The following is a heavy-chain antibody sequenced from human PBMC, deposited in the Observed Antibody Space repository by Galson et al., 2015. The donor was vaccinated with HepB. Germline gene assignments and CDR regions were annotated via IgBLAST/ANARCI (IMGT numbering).Heavy chain of an antibody. V-gene: IGHV4-59*01. J-gene: IGHJ6*02. CDR3: ARGFEHPAVADGRDV. CDR1: GGSISSYY. D-gene: IGHD6-19*01. CDR2: IYYSGST. Sequence: ETLSLTCTVSGGSISSYYWSWIRQPPGKGLEWLGYIYYSGSTNYNPSLKSRVTISVDTSKNQFSLKLSYVTAADTAVYYCARGFEHPAVADGRDVWGQGTTVTVSS.